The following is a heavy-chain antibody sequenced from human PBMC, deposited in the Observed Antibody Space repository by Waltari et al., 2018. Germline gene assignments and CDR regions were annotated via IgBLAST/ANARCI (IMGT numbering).Heavy chain of an antibody. J-gene: IGHJ4*02. CDR3: VRDDSYGFDY. D-gene: IGHD5-18*01. V-gene: IGHV3-74*01. Sequence: EVQLVESGGGLVQPGGSLRLSCGASGFTFSSRWLHWVRQAPGKGLVWVSHVNSDESSTSYADSVKGRFTISRDNAKNTVYLQMSSLRAEDTAVYYCVRDDSYGFDYWGQGTLVTVSS. CDR2: VNSDESST. CDR1: GFTFSSRW.